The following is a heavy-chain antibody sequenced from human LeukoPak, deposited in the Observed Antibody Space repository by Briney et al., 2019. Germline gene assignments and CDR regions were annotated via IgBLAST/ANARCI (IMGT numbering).Heavy chain of an antibody. CDR2: ISGSGGST. D-gene: IGHD1-26*01. CDR1: VFTFSSYA. J-gene: IGHJ4*02. Sequence: PGGSLRLSCAASVFTFSSYAMSAVRQAPGRGLEWVSAISGSGGSTYYADSVKGRFTTSTDNTNNTPYLQMNSLRAEDAAVYYCAKRERGSYSLDYWGQGTLVTVSS. CDR3: AKRERGSYSLDY. V-gene: IGHV3-23*01.